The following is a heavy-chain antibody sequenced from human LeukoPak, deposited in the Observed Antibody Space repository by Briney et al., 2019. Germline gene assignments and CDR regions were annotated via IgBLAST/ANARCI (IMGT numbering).Heavy chain of an antibody. CDR1: GGSISSSSYY. D-gene: IGHD1-14*01. Sequence: SETLSLTCTVSGGSISSSSYYGGWVRQPRGKGLEWVEIIYYSGSTSYPPSLKSRVTISVDTSKTQFSLKLSSVTAPDTAVYYCARATITHWYFDLWGRGTLVTVSS. V-gene: IGHV4-39*07. CDR3: ARATITHWYFDL. J-gene: IGHJ2*01. CDR2: IYYSGST.